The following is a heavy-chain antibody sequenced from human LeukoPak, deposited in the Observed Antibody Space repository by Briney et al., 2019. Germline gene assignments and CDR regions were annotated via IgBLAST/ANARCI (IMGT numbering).Heavy chain of an antibody. D-gene: IGHD2-2*02. CDR1: GFTFSSYA. J-gene: IGHJ4*02. V-gene: IGHV3-23*01. CDR3: AKDRLLGYCSSTSCYTLPFDS. Sequence: GGSLRLSCAASGFTFSSYAMSWVRQAPGKGLEWVSAVSGSGSSTFYADSVKGRFTISRDNSKNTLYLQMNSLRAEDTAVYYCAKDRLLGYCSSTSCYTLPFDSWGQGTLVTVSS. CDR2: VSGSGSST.